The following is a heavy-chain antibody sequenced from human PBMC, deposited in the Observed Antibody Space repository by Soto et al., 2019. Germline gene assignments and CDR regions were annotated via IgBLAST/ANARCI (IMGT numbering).Heavy chain of an antibody. CDR1: GYTFTSYA. D-gene: IGHD6-6*01. V-gene: IGHV1-3*01. J-gene: IGHJ5*02. CDR2: INAGNGNT. Sequence: ASVKVSCKASGYTFTSYAMHWVRQAPGQRLEWMGWINAGNGNTKYSQKFQGRVTITRDTSASTAYMELSSLRSEDMAVYYCARTAARPNWFDPWGQGTLVTVSS. CDR3: ARTAARPNWFDP.